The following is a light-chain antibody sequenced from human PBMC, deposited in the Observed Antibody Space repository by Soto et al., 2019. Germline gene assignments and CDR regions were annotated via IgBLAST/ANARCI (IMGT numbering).Light chain of an antibody. CDR2: GAS. CDR3: QQYSKWPPLT. Sequence: EIVLTQSPGTLSLSPGKRATLSCRASQSISSSYLAWYQQRPGQAPRLLIYGASSRATGVPARFSGSGSGTEFTLTISSLQSEDFAVYYCQQYSKWPPLTFGQGTKV. V-gene: IGKV3-15*01. CDR1: QSISSSY. J-gene: IGKJ1*01.